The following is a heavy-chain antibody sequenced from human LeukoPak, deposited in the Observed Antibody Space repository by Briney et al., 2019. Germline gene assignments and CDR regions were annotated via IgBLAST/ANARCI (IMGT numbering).Heavy chain of an antibody. J-gene: IGHJ4*02. Sequence: ASVTVSFKASGYTFADYYMHWVRQAPGQGLEWMGWINPNSGGTNYSQKFQGRVTMTRDTSISTAYMELSRLRSDDTAVYYCARDDYDSSGYYSIAEYDYWGQGTLVTVSS. V-gene: IGHV1-2*02. CDR3: ARDDYDSSGYYSIAEYDY. D-gene: IGHD3-22*01. CDR2: INPNSGGT. CDR1: GYTFADYY.